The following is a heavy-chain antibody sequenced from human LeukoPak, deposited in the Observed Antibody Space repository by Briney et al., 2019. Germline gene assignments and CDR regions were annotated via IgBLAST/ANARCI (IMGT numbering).Heavy chain of an antibody. CDR1: GLTFTSDR. Sequence: GVLRLSCAASGLTFTSDRMPCVRQAPGKRLGWVSRINSDVNTTTSTDSVTGGFTISRDNAKNPLYLQMNSLRAEDTAVYHCARSKSWYSTYAFDIWGQGTMVSVSS. J-gene: IGHJ3*02. V-gene: IGHV3-74*03. CDR2: INSDVNTT. CDR3: ARSKSWYSTYAFDI. D-gene: IGHD2-15*01.